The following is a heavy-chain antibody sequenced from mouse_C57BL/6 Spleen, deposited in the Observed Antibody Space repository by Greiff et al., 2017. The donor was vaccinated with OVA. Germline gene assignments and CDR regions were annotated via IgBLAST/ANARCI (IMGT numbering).Heavy chain of an antibody. Sequence: QVQLKQPGTELVKPGASVKLSCKASGYTFTSYWMHWVKQRPGQGLEWIGNINPSNGGTNYNEKFKSKATMTVDKSSSTAYMQLSSLTSEDSAVYDCARWNYYGSSPFAYWGQGTLVTVSA. CDR1: GYTFTSYW. J-gene: IGHJ3*01. CDR3: ARWNYYGSSPFAY. V-gene: IGHV1-53*01. D-gene: IGHD1-1*01. CDR2: INPSNGGT.